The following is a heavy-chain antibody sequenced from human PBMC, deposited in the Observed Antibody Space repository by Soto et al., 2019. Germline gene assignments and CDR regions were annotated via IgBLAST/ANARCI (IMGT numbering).Heavy chain of an antibody. J-gene: IGHJ6*02. V-gene: IGHV3-66*01. CDR2: IYSGGTT. CDR1: GFTVSSIY. D-gene: IGHD4-17*01. Sequence: EVPLVESGGGLVQPGGSLRLSFAASGFTVSSIYMSWVRQAPGKGLEWVSAIYSGGTTYYADSVKDRFTISRDSSKNTLYLQMNSLRAEDTAVYYCARADYVAYFGMDVWGQGTTVTVSS. CDR3: ARADYVAYFGMDV.